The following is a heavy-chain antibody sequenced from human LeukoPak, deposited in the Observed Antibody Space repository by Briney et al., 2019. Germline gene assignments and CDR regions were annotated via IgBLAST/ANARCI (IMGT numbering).Heavy chain of an antibody. CDR2: VSYDGSNK. Sequence: PGGSLRHSCAASGFTFGSYGMHWVRQAPGKGLEWVAVVSYDGSNKYYADSVKGRFTISRDNSKNTLSLQMNSLRTEDTAVYYCAKRDWPENAFDVWGQGTMVTVSS. D-gene: IGHD2-21*01. CDR1: GFTFGSYG. V-gene: IGHV3-30*18. J-gene: IGHJ3*01. CDR3: AKRDWPENAFDV.